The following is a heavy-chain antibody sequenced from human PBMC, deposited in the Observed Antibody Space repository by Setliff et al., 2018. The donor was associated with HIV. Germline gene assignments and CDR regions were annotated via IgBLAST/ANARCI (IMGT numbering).Heavy chain of an antibody. CDR2: IYHTEYT. CDR1: GGSLSSDNW. CDR3: ARGHCSGTNCYGVDYYGMDD. Sequence: PSETLSLTCAVSGGSLSSDNWWTWVRQPPGKGLEWIGEIYHTEYTNYSPSLKSRVSMSVDRSKNQFSLNLTSVTAADTAVYYCARGHCSGTNCYGVDYYGMDDWGQGTTVTVSS. J-gene: IGHJ6*02. D-gene: IGHD2-2*01. V-gene: IGHV4-4*02.